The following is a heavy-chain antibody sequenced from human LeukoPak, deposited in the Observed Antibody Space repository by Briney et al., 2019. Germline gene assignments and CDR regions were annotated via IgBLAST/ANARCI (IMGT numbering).Heavy chain of an antibody. CDR2: TYYKSAWYN. V-gene: IGHV6-1*01. CDR1: GDSVSRDSIA. Sequence: SQTLSLTCAISGDSVSRDSIALNWIRQSPSRGLEWLGRTYYKSAWYNDYAVSVKGRIIINPDTSKNQFSLQLNSVTPEDTAVYYCARGTGWPQFDYWGQGTLVTVSS. J-gene: IGHJ4*02. CDR3: ARGTGWPQFDY. D-gene: IGHD6-19*01.